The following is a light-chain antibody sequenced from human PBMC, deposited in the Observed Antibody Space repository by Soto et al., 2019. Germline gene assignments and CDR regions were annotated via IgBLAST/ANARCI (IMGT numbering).Light chain of an antibody. J-gene: IGLJ2*01. CDR2: EIS. CDR1: SSDVGASDF. CDR3: SSYTSSSTLNVV. V-gene: IGLV2-14*01. Sequence: QSVLTQPASVSESPGQSITISCTGTSSDVGASDFVSWYQQHPGKAPELIIYEISNRPSGVSSRFSGSKSGNTASLTISGLQAEDESDYYCSSYTSSSTLNVVFGGGTKLTVL.